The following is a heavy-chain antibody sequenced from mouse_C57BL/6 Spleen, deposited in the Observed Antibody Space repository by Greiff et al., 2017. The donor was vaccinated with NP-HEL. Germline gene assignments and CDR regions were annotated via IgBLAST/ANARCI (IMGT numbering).Heavy chain of an antibody. CDR3: ARIYHYYAMDY. D-gene: IGHD2-1*01. V-gene: IGHV5-17*01. J-gene: IGHJ4*01. CDR2: ISSGSSPI. CDR1: GFTFSDYG. Sequence: EVKLVESGGGLVKPGGSLKLSCAASGFTFSDYGMHWVRQAPEKGLEWVAYISSGSSPIYYADTVQGRFTISRDNAKNTLFLQMTSLRSEDTAMYYCARIYHYYAMDYWGQGTSVTVSS.